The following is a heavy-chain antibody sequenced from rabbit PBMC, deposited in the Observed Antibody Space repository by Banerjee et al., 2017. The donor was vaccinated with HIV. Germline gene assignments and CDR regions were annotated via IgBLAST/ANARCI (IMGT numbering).Heavy chain of an antibody. CDR2: IVPIFGVT. CDR3: ARGSAAMTMVITGYYFNL. D-gene: IGHD2-1*01. CDR1: RFDFSTYS. J-gene: IGHJ4*01. V-gene: IGHV1S45*01. Sequence: ELVESGGGLVQPGGSLKLSCKASRFDFSTYSMSWVRQAPGKGLEWIGYIVPIFGVTYYANWAKGRFTISRTSSTTVTLQVTSLTAADTATYFCARGSAAMTMVITGYYFNLWGQGPSSPS.